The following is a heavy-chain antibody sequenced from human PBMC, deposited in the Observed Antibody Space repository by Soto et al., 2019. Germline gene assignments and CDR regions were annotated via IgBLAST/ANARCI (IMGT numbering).Heavy chain of an antibody. CDR1: GGTFSSYA. V-gene: IGHV1-69*12. CDR2: IIPIFGTA. CDR3: AILXXXXXXXXXXXYGMDV. J-gene: IGHJ6*02. Sequence: QVQLVQSGAEVKKPGSSVKVSCKASGGTFSSYAISWVRQAPGQGLEWMGGIIPIFGTANYAQKFQGRVTITADESTSTAYMELSSLRSEDTAVYYCAILXXXXXXXXXXXYGMDVWGQGTTVTVSS. D-gene: IGHD1-26*01.